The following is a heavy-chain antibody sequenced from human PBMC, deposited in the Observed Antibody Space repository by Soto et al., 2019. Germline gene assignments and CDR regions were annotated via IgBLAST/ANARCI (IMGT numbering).Heavy chain of an antibody. Sequence: PGGSLRLSCVVSGFTFSHSDIQWVRQAPGRGLEWVAVIGASDGGKYYADSVKGRFTISRDDSKNTLFLQMNSPRAEDTAVYYCAKHLHIVVRFSPLFSFYGLDVWGQGTTVTVS. CDR1: GFTFSHSD. D-gene: IGHD2-21*01. J-gene: IGHJ6*02. CDR2: IGASDGGK. V-gene: IGHV3-23*01. CDR3: AKHLHIVVRFSPLFSFYGLDV.